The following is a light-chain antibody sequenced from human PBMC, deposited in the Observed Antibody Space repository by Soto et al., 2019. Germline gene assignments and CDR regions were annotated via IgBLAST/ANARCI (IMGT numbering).Light chain of an antibody. CDR2: RTS. J-gene: IGKJ5*01. V-gene: IGKV3-15*01. CDR3: QQYSNWPPFT. CDR1: QSVSSD. Sequence: EIVLTQSPATLSVSPGERATLSCRASQSVSSDLAWYQQKPGQAPRLLMFRTSSRATGFPARFSGSGSGTGFTLTISSLQSADSAVYYCQQYSNWPPFTFGQGTRLEIK.